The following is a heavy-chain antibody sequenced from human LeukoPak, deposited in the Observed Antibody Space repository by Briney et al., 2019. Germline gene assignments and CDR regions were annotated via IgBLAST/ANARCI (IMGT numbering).Heavy chain of an antibody. CDR2: INAGSGNT. D-gene: IGHD3-9*01. CDR3: ARPPHYDILTGYQDHYFDY. J-gene: IGHJ4*02. V-gene: IGHV1-3*01. CDR1: GYTFTSYA. Sequence: PGGSLRLSCAASGYTFTSYAMHWVRQAPGQGLEWVGWINAGSGNTKYSQKFQGRVTITRDTSASTAYMELSSLRSEDTAVYYCARPPHYDILTGYQDHYFDYWGQGTLVTVSS.